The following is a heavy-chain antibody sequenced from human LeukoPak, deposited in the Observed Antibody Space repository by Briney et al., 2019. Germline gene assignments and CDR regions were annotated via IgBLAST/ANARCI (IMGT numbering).Heavy chain of an antibody. CDR3: ARGTVYDFWSGCSPGYYFDY. D-gene: IGHD3-3*01. CDR2: IWYDGSNK. Sequence: GRSLRLSCAASGFTFSSYGMHWVRQAPGKGLEWVAVIWYDGSNKYYADSVKGRFTISRDNSKNTLYLQMNSLRAEDTAVYYCARGTVYDFWSGCSPGYYFDYWGQGTLVTVSS. CDR1: GFTFSSYG. V-gene: IGHV3-33*01. J-gene: IGHJ4*02.